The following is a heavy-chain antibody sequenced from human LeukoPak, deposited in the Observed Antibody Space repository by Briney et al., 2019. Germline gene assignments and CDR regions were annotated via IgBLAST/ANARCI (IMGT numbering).Heavy chain of an antibody. CDR3: ARDGVEGQGYYYMDV. D-gene: IGHD3-3*01. CDR2: INHSGST. CDR1: GGSFSGYY. J-gene: IGHJ6*03. Sequence: PSETLSLTCAVYGGSFSGYYWSWIRQPPGKGLEWIGEINHSGSTNYNPSLKSRVTISVDTSKNQFSLKLSSVTAADTAVYYCARDGVEGQGYYYMDVWGKGTTVTISS. V-gene: IGHV4-34*01.